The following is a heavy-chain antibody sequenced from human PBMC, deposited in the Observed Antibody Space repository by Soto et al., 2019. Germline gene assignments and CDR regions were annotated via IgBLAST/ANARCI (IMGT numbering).Heavy chain of an antibody. CDR2: ISSSGSTI. CDR3: AREGRGMGATHSQEPYYYYGMDV. D-gene: IGHD1-26*01. V-gene: IGHV3-48*03. Sequence: PGGSLRLSCAASGFTFSSYEMNWVRQAPGKGLEWVSYISSSGSTIYYADSVKGRFTISRDNAKNSLYLQMNSLRAEDTAVYYCAREGRGMGATHSQEPYYYYGMDVWGQGTTVTVSS. CDR1: GFTFSSYE. J-gene: IGHJ6*02.